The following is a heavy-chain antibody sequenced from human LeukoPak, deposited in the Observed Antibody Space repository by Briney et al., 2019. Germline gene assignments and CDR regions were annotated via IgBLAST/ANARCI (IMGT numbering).Heavy chain of an antibody. CDR1: GYTFTDYY. V-gene: IGHV1-2*02. D-gene: IGHD6-13*01. Sequence: ASVKVSCKASGYTFTDYYIHWVRQAPGQGLEWMGWINPNSGGTNYAQKFQGKVTMTRDTSISTAYMELSRLTSDDTAVFHCAKNLRVAATGSFVAFDIWGQGTMVTVSS. J-gene: IGHJ3*02. CDR3: AKNLRVAATGSFVAFDI. CDR2: INPNSGGT.